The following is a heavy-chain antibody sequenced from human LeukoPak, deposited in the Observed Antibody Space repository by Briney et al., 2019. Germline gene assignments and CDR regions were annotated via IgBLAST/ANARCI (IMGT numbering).Heavy chain of an antibody. CDR2: MNPNSGNT. V-gene: IGHV1-8*02. CDR3: ARGVLGYCSSTSCSSDAFDI. CDR1: GYSFTSYG. J-gene: IGHJ3*02. Sequence: ASVNVSCKASGYSFTSYGISWVRQAPGQGLEWMGWMNPNSGNTGYAQKFQGRVTMTRNTSISTAYMELSSLRSEDTAVYYCARGVLGYCSSTSCSSDAFDIWGQGTMVTVSS. D-gene: IGHD2-2*01.